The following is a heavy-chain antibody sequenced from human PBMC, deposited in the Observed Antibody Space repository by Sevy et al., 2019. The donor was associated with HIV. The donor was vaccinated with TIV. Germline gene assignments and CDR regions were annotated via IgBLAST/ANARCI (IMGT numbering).Heavy chain of an antibody. D-gene: IGHD3-22*01. V-gene: IGHV3-23*01. J-gene: IGHJ3*01. CDR3: AKALNPALESMLEVSLRSLKGFDV. CDR1: GFTFNTHA. Sequence: GGSLRLSCAASGFTFNTHAMNWVRQAPGKGLEWVSVISGPGYGTNYADSVKGRFTISRDNSKNTLYLQMNSLRDDDTAVYYCAKALNPALESMLEVSLRSLKGFDVWGQWTMVTVSS. CDR2: ISGPGYGT.